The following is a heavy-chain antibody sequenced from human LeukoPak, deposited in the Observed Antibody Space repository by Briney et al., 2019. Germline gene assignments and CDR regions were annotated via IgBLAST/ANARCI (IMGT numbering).Heavy chain of an antibody. CDR1: GGSISSGGYS. CDR3: ASAYYYYDSSGYYPPSHFDY. Sequence: SQTLSLTCAVSGGSISSGGYSWIWIPPPPGKGLEWIGYLYHSGSNYYNLTLKSPVTISVDRSKNQFSLKLSSVTAADTAVYYCASAYYYYDSSGYYPPSHFDYWGQGTLVTVSS. D-gene: IGHD3-22*01. J-gene: IGHJ4*02. CDR2: LYHSGSN. V-gene: IGHV4-30-2*01.